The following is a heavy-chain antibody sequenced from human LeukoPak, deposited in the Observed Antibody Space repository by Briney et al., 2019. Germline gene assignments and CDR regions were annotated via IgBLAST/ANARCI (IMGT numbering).Heavy chain of an antibody. V-gene: IGHV3-23*01. CDR2: ISNSGGNT. J-gene: IGHJ4*02. Sequence: GSLRLSCAASGFTFSSYAMSWVRQAPGRGLEWVSSISNSGGNTYYADSVRGRFTISRDNSNNTVYLQMNSLRAEDTAVYYCAKVSSWLEEYWGQGTLVTVSS. D-gene: IGHD6-13*01. CDR3: AKVSSWLEEY. CDR1: GFTFSSYA.